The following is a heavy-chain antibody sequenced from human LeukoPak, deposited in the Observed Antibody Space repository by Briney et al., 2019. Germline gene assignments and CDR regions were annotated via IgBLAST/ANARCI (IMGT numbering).Heavy chain of an antibody. V-gene: IGHV4-34*01. J-gene: IGHJ5*02. CDR1: GGSFSGYY. Sequence: SETLPLTCAVYGGSFSGYYWSWIRQPPGKGLEWIGEINHSGSTNYNPSLKSRVTISVDTSKNQFSLKLSSVTAADTAVYYCARGARWFDPWGQGTLVTVSS. CDR3: ARGARWFDP. CDR2: INHSGST.